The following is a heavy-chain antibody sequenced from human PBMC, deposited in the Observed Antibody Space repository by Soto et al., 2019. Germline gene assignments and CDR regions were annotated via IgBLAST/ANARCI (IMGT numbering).Heavy chain of an antibody. J-gene: IGHJ6*02. CDR2: ISWNSGSI. V-gene: IGHV3-9*01. Sequence: EVQLVESGGGLAQPGRSLRLSCAASGFTFDDYAMHWVRQAPGKGLEWVSGISWNSGSIGYADSVKGRFTISRDNAKNSLYLQMNSLRAEDTALYYCAKADYRAYYYGMDVWGQGTTVTVSS. CDR3: AKADYRAYYYGMDV. D-gene: IGHD4-17*01. CDR1: GFTFDDYA.